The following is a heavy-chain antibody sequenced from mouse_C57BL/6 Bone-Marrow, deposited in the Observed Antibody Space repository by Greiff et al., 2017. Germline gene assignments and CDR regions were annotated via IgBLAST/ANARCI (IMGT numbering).Heavy chain of an antibody. CDR1: GYTFTSYW. CDR3: APLDSSGYVMVY. J-gene: IGHJ3*01. Sequence: QVQLQQPGAELVKPGASVKLSCKASGYTFTSYWMQWVKPRPGQGLEWIGEIDPSDSYTNYNQKFKGKATLTVDTSSRTAYMQLSSLTSEDSAVYYCAPLDSSGYVMVYWGQGTLVTVSA. CDR2: IDPSDSYT. V-gene: IGHV1-50*01. D-gene: IGHD3-2*02.